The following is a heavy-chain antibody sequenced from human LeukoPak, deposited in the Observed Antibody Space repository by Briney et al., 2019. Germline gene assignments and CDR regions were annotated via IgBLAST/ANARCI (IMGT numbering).Heavy chain of an antibody. CDR2: INAGNGNT. Sequence: ASGKVSCKASGYTFTNYAMHWVRQAPGQRLEWMGWINAGNGNTKYSQKFQGRVTITRDTSASTAYMELSSLRSEDTAVYYCARGSTSNWPFDYWGQGTLVTVSS. D-gene: IGHD6-13*01. V-gene: IGHV1-3*01. CDR3: ARGSTSNWPFDY. CDR1: GYTFTNYA. J-gene: IGHJ4*02.